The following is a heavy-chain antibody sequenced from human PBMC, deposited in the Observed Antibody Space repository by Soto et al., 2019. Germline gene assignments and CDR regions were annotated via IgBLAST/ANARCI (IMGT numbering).Heavy chain of an antibody. CDR3: TRGAGGWNYYYAMDV. V-gene: IGHV3-7*03. Sequence: GGSLRLSCAASGFPFNNYYMTWVRQASGKGLEWVASIKEDGNEKYYVDSVKGRFTISRDNDKKSLSLQMNSLRAEDTAVYYCTRGAGGWNYYYAMDVWGPGATVTVSS. CDR2: IKEDGNEK. CDR1: GFPFNNYY. J-gene: IGHJ6*02. D-gene: IGHD6-19*01.